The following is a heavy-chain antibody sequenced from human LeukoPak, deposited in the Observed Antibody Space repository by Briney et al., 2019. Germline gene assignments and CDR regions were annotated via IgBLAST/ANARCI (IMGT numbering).Heavy chain of an antibody. CDR1: GFTFSSYW. Sequence: GGSLRLSCVASGFTFSSYWMSWVRQAPGKGLEWVANIKEDGSEKDYVDSVKGRFTISRDNAKNSLHLQMNSLRAEDTAVYYCARDLGQYYDTSDNWFDPWGQGTLVTVSS. D-gene: IGHD3-22*01. CDR3: ARDLGQYYDTSDNWFDP. V-gene: IGHV3-7*01. CDR2: IKEDGSEK. J-gene: IGHJ5*02.